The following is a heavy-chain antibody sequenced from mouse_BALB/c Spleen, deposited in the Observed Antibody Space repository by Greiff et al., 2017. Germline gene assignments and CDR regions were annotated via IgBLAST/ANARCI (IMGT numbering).Heavy chain of an antibody. CDR2: ISSGGSYT. D-gene: IGHD1-1*01. J-gene: IGHJ2*01. CDR1: GFTFSSYA. V-gene: IGHV5-9-4*01. Sequence: EVHLVESGGGLVKPGGSLKLSCAASGFTFSSYAMSWVRQSPEKRLEWVAEISSGGSYTYYPDTVTGRFTISRDNAKNTLYLEMSSLRSEDTAMYYCAREGYGSRESYFDYWGQGTTLTVSS. CDR3: AREGYGSRESYFDY.